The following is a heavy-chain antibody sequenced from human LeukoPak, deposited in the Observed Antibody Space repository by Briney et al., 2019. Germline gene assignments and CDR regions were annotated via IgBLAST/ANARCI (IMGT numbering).Heavy chain of an antibody. J-gene: IGHJ5*02. CDR3: TSPSSS. Sequence: GGSLRLSCAASGFTFSNTGMSWVRQAPGKGLEWVGRIKSKSGGGKFDYGAPVKVRFTMSRDDSKNTLYLEMNSLRIEDTAVYYCTSPSSSWGQGTLVTVSS. CDR1: GFTFSNTG. D-gene: IGHD3-10*01. V-gene: IGHV3-15*01. CDR2: IKSKSGGGKF.